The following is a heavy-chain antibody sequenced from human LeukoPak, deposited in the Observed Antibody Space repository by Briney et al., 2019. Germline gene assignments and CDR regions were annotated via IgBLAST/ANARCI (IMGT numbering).Heavy chain of an antibody. V-gene: IGHV7-4-1*02. D-gene: IGHD3-3*01. Sequence: ASVKVSCKASGYTFTSYAMNWVRQAPGQGLEWMGWINTNTGNPTYAQGFTGRFVFSLDTSVSTAYLQISSLKAEDTAVYYCAREGLLSFDMELDYWGQGTLVTVSS. J-gene: IGHJ4*02. CDR1: GYTFTSYA. CDR3: AREGLLSFDMELDY. CDR2: INTNTGNP.